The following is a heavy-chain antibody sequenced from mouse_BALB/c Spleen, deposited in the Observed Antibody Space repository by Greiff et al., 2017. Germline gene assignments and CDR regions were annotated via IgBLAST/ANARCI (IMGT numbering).Heavy chain of an antibody. CDR1: GFSLTSYG. D-gene: IGHD1-1*01. Sequence: VQGVESGPGLVAPSQSLSITCTVSGFSLTSYGVHWVRQPPGKGLEWLGVIWAGGSTNYNSALMSRLSISKDNSKSQVFLKMNSLQTDDTAMYYCAREGYYGSDYYAMDYWGQGTSVTVSS. V-gene: IGHV2-9*02. CDR2: IWAGGST. J-gene: IGHJ4*01. CDR3: AREGYYGSDYYAMDY.